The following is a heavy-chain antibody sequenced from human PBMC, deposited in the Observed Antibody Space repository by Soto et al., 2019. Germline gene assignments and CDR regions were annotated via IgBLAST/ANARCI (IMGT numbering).Heavy chain of an antibody. J-gene: IGHJ4*02. Sequence: LSQSGSAGGSTLRNYWINWVGQVPGQGLLWVSHINSDGSTTSYADSVKGRFTISRDNAKNTLYLQMSSLRAEDTAVYYCVRDDFGLGIDYWGLGT. V-gene: IGHV3-74*01. CDR1: GSTLRNYW. D-gene: IGHD1-26*01. CDR2: INSDGSTT. CDR3: VRDDFGLGIDY.